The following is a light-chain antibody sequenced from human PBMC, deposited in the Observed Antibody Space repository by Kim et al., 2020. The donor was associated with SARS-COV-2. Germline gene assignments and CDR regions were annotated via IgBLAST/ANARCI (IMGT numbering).Light chain of an antibody. Sequence: SACRGDRVTITCRASQGIRSYLAWYQQKPGKAAKPLIYAASSLLSGVPSRFSGSGSGTDFTLTISSLQPEDVATYYCQKYDSAPRTFGQGTKLEI. J-gene: IGKJ2*01. V-gene: IGKV1-27*01. CDR3: QKYDSAPRT. CDR1: QGIRSY. CDR2: AAS.